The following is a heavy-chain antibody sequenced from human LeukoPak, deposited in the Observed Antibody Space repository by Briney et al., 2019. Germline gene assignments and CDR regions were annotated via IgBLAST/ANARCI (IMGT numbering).Heavy chain of an antibody. D-gene: IGHD3-22*01. Sequence: SETLSLTCTASGASISSYYWSWVRQPAGKGLEWIGRIYTTVSIDYNPSLRSRVTLSVDTSKNQFSLKLSSVTAADTAVYYCARGPPYYYDSSGYLSSNWFDPWGQGTLVTVSS. CDR3: ARGPPYYYDSSGYLSSNWFDP. CDR1: GASISSYY. CDR2: IYTTVSI. V-gene: IGHV4-4*07. J-gene: IGHJ5*02.